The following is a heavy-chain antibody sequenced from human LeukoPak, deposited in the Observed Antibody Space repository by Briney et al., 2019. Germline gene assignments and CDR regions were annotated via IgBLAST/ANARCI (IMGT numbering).Heavy chain of an antibody. Sequence: SETLSLTCTVSGYSISSGYYWGWIRQPPGKGLEWIGSFYHSGSTYYNPSLKSRVTISVDTSKNQFSLKLSSVTAADTAVYYCARIPAAIPYNWFDPWGQGTLVTVSS. J-gene: IGHJ5*02. CDR3: ARIPAAIPYNWFDP. V-gene: IGHV4-38-2*02. D-gene: IGHD2-2*01. CDR1: GYSISSGYY. CDR2: FYHSGST.